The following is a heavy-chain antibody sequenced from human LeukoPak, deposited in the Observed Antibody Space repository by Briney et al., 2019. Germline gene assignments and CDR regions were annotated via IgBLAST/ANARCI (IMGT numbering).Heavy chain of an antibody. V-gene: IGHV3-74*01. CDR3: ARERVPSGSYFDY. Sequence: GGSLRLSCAASGFTFSSYWMHWVRQAPGKGLVWVSRINTDGSSTNYADSVKGRFTISRDNSKNTLYLQMNSLRVEDTAVYYCARERVPSGSYFDYWGQGTLVTVSS. J-gene: IGHJ4*02. D-gene: IGHD1-26*01. CDR1: GFTFSSYW. CDR2: INTDGSST.